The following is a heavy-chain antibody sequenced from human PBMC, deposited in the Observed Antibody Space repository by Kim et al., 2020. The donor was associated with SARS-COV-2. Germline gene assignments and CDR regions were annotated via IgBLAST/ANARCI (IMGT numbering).Heavy chain of an antibody. Sequence: SETLSLTCTVSGGSISSGGYYWSWIRQHPGKGLEWIGYIYYSGSTYYNPSLKSRVTISVDTSKNQFSLKLSSVTAAATAVYYCARARAITIFGVVTRFDYWGQGTLVTVSS. D-gene: IGHD3-3*01. CDR3: ARARAITIFGVVTRFDY. CDR2: IYYSGST. V-gene: IGHV4-31*03. J-gene: IGHJ4*02. CDR1: GGSISSGGYY.